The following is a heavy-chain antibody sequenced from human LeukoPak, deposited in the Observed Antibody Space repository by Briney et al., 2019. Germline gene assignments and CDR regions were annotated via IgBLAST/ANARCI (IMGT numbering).Heavy chain of an antibody. V-gene: IGHV3-66*02. CDR1: GFTVSSNY. CDR2: IYSGGST. Sequence: GGSLRLSCAASGFTVSSNYMSWVRQAPGKGLEWVSVIYSGGSTYYADSVKGRFTISRDNSKNTLYLQMNSLRAEDTAVYYCARALYDFWSGYTLDYSGQGTLVTVSS. D-gene: IGHD3-3*01. J-gene: IGHJ4*02. CDR3: ARALYDFWSGYTLDY.